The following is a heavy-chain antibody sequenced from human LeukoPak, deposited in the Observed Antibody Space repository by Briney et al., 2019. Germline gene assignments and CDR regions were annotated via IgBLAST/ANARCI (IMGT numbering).Heavy chain of an antibody. CDR2: ISSSSSYI. V-gene: IGHV3-21*01. J-gene: IGHJ4*02. D-gene: IGHD3-22*01. Sequence: GGSLRLSCAASVFTFSSYSMNWVRQAPGKGLEWVSSISSSSSYIYYADSVKGRFTISRDNAKNSLYLQMNSLRAEDTAVYYCARGYYYDSSGYYYESVYWGQGTLVTVSS. CDR3: ARGYYYDSSGYYYESVY. CDR1: VFTFSSYS.